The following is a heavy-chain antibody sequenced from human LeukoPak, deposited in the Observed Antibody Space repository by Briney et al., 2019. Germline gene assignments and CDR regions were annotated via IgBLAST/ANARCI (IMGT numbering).Heavy chain of an antibody. J-gene: IGHJ4*01. CDR2: ISWNSDDI. D-gene: IGHD2-15*01. CDR3: VRAHCSGGSCYYFDY. CDR1: GFTFSSYV. Sequence: GGSLRLSCAASGFTFSSYVMSWVRQAPGKGLEWVSGISWNSDDIGYVDSVKGRFTISRDNAKNSLYLQMNSLRAEDMALYYCVRAHCSGGSCYYFDYWGQGTLVTVSS. V-gene: IGHV3-9*03.